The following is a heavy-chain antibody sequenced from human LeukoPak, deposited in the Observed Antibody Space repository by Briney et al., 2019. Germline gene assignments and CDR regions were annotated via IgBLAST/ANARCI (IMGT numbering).Heavy chain of an antibody. D-gene: IGHD6-6*01. CDR1: GGPISSGDYY. J-gene: IGHJ6*03. CDR3: ARDRVSYYYYYMDV. V-gene: IGHV4-30-4*08. CDR2: IYYSGCT. Sequence: SQTLSLTCTVSGGPISSGDYYWRWIRQPPGKGLEWIGYIYYSGCTYYNPSLKSRVTISVDTSKNQFSLKLSSVTTADTAVYYCARDRVSYYYYYMDVWGKGTTVTVSS.